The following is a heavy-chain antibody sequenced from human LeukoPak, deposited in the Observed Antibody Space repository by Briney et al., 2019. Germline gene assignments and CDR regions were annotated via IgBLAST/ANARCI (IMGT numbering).Heavy chain of an antibody. CDR2: IYTSGST. CDR1: GGSISNYY. CDR3: AREAPYGSGSYYRGPFDY. Sequence: SETLSLTCTVSGGSISNYYWTWIRQPAGKGLEWIGRIYTSGSTSYNPSLKSRVTMSVDTSKNQFSLKLSSVTAADTAVYYCAREAPYGSGSYYRGPFDYWGQGTLVTVSS. J-gene: IGHJ4*02. V-gene: IGHV4-4*07. D-gene: IGHD3-10*01.